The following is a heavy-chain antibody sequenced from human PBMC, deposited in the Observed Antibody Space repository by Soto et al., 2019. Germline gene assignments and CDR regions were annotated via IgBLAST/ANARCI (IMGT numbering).Heavy chain of an antibody. D-gene: IGHD6-19*01. V-gene: IGHV4-59*01. CDR1: GGSIIGSY. CDR2: VYYTGST. J-gene: IGHJ4*02. Sequence: SLTCSVSGGSIIGSYWSWIRQSPGKGLEWVGYVYYTGSTNYSPSLRSRVSISVDTSKNEFSLRLSSVTAADTAVYFCARSVAVPGAHIDYWGQGTQVTVHS. CDR3: ARSVAVPGAHIDY.